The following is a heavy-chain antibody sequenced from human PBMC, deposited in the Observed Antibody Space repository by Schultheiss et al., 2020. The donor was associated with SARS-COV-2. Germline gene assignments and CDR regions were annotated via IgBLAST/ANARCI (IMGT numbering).Heavy chain of an antibody. Sequence: ASVKVSCKASGYTFTSYGISWVRQAPGQGLEWMGWISANNGNTNYAQKLQGRVTMTTDTSTSTAYMELRSLRSDDTAVYYCARVARIAVAGTLRYWGQGTLVTVSS. CDR3: ARVARIAVAGTLRY. D-gene: IGHD6-19*01. CDR1: GYTFTSYG. CDR2: ISANNGNT. V-gene: IGHV1-18*01. J-gene: IGHJ4*02.